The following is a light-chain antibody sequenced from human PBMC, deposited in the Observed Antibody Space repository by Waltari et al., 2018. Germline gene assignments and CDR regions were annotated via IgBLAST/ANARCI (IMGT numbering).Light chain of an antibody. Sequence: DIQMTQSPSSLSASVGDRVIITCRADRAIRNDLGWYQQKPGEVPKRLIFAASNLQSGVPSRFSGSGSETEFTLTISSLQAEDVAVYYCQHYYNNPRTFGQGTKVEIK. J-gene: IGKJ2*01. CDR3: QHYYNNPRT. CDR1: RAIRND. V-gene: IGKV1-17*01. CDR2: AAS.